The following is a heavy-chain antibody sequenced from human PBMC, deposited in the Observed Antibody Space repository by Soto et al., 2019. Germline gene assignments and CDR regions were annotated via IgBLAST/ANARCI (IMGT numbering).Heavy chain of an antibody. Sequence: QVTLKESGPVLVKPTETLAVTCTVSGFSLSNAKMGVSWMRQPPGTAMEWLAHIVSNAATSYSTSLKGRPTIYTDTSNSQVGLTMTNTDPVDTATYYCARMAARRGWFDPWGQGTLVTVSS. CDR1: GFSLSNAKMG. CDR3: ARMAARRGWFDP. V-gene: IGHV2-26*01. D-gene: IGHD6-6*01. CDR2: IVSNAAT. J-gene: IGHJ5*02.